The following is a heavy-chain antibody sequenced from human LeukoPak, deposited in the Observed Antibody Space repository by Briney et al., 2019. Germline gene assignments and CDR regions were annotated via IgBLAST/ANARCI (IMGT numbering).Heavy chain of an antibody. J-gene: IGHJ5*02. CDR1: GYRFTSYW. Sequence: GESLKISCKGSGYRFTSYWIGWVRQMPGKGLEWMGIIYPGDSDTRYSPSFQGQVTISADKSISTAYLQWSRLKASDTAMYYCARVKAEDIVVVPAAYPPKYWFDPWGQGTLVTVSS. CDR3: ARVKAEDIVVVPAAYPPKYWFDP. CDR2: IYPGDSDT. V-gene: IGHV5-51*01. D-gene: IGHD2-2*01.